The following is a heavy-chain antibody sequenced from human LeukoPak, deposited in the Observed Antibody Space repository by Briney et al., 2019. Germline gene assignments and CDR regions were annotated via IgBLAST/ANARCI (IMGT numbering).Heavy chain of an antibody. D-gene: IGHD3-10*01. V-gene: IGHV1-46*03. CDR2: INPSAGST. Sequence: ASMTASSKTSAYTFTSYYMHWVRQAPGQGLERMGIINPSAGSTSYAQKFQGRVTMTRDTSTSTVYMELSSLRSEDTAVYYCAIQTYYYGSGSYYSTALYYWGQGTLVTVSS. J-gene: IGHJ4*02. CDR1: AYTFTSYY. CDR3: AIQTYYYGSGSYYSTALYY.